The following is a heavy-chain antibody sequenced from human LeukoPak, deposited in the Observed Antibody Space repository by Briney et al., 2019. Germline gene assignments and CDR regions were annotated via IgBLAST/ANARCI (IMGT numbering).Heavy chain of an antibody. CDR3: ASVWNYYGSGTSEFVP. Sequence: GGSLRLSCAASGFTFSSYSMNWVRQAPGKGLEWVSSISSSSSYIYYADSVKGRFTISRDNAKNSLYLQMNSLRAEDTAVYYCASVWNYYGSGTSEFVPWGQGTLVTVSS. V-gene: IGHV3-21*01. CDR2: ISSSSSYI. D-gene: IGHD3-10*01. J-gene: IGHJ5*02. CDR1: GFTFSSYS.